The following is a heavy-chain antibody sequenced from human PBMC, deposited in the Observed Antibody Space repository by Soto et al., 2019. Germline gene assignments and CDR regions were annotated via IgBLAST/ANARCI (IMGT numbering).Heavy chain of an antibody. CDR1: GFTFSSYA. CDR3: ARTYTIPPAADY. Sequence: GGSLRLSCAASGFTFSSYAMHWVRQAPGKGLEWVAVISYDGSNKYYADSVKGRFTISRDNSKNTLYLQMNSLRAEDTAVYYCARTYTIPPAADYWGQGTLVTVSS. J-gene: IGHJ4*02. V-gene: IGHV3-30-3*01. CDR2: ISYDGSNK. D-gene: IGHD2-15*01.